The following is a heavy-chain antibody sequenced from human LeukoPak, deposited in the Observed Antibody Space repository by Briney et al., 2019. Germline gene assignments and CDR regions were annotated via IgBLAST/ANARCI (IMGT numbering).Heavy chain of an antibody. CDR1: GYTFTGYF. V-gene: IGHV1-2*02. D-gene: IGHD2-2*01. CDR2: TKANRGDT. CDR3: AREGQGDCSSTTCSNSYGLDV. Sequence: ASVKVSCKASGYTFTGYFMHWVRQAPGQGLEWMGWTKANRGDTRFAQKFQGRVTMTRDTSISTAYMELSWLTSDDTAVYYCAREGQGDCSSTTCSNSYGLDVWGQGTTVTASS. J-gene: IGHJ6*02.